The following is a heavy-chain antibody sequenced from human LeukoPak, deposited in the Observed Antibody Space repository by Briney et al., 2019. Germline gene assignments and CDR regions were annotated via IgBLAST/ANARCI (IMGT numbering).Heavy chain of an antibody. J-gene: IGHJ6*03. CDR1: GFTFSSYA. CDR2: ISGSGGST. CDR3: AKEGEGGVTMVRGVISYYYYYMDV. V-gene: IGHV3-23*01. D-gene: IGHD3-10*01. Sequence: GGSLRLSCAASGFTFSSYAMSWVRQAPGKGLEWVSAISGSGGSTYYADSVKGRFTISRDNYKNTLYLQMNSLRAEDTAVYYCAKEGEGGVTMVRGVISYYYYYMDVWGKGTTVTVSS.